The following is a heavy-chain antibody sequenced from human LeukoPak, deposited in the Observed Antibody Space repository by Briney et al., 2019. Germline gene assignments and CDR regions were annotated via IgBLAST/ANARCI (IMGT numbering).Heavy chain of an antibody. D-gene: IGHD6-25*01. CDR1: GFTFSSYS. CDR3: ARVLEAASFDY. Sequence: GGSLRLSCAASGFTFSSYSMNWVRQAPGKGLEWVSSISSSSRYIYFADSLKGRFTVSRDNAKNSLYQQMNSLRAEDTAVYYCARVLEAASFDYWGQGILVTVSS. V-gene: IGHV3-21*01. J-gene: IGHJ4*02. CDR2: ISSSSRYI.